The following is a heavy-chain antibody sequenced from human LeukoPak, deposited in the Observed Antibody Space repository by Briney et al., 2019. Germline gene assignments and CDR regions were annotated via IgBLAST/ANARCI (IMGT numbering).Heavy chain of an antibody. Sequence: SETLSLTCAVYGGSFSGYYWSWIRQPPGKGLEWIGEISHSGSTNYNPSLKSRVTISVDTSKNQFSLKLSSVTAADTAVYYCARGTAMATIYYYYYYMDVWGKGTTVTVSS. CDR2: ISHSGST. V-gene: IGHV4-34*01. J-gene: IGHJ6*03. D-gene: IGHD5-18*01. CDR3: ARGTAMATIYYYYYYMDV. CDR1: GGSFSGYY.